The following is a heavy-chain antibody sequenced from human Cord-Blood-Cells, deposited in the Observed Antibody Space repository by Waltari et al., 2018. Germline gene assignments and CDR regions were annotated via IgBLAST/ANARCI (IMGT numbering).Heavy chain of an antibody. CDR1: GGSFSGYY. CDR3: ARVGSSGWYFDY. D-gene: IGHD6-19*01. CDR2: INHSGST. V-gene: IGHV4-34*01. J-gene: IGHJ4*02. Sequence: QVQLQQWGAGLLKPSETLSLTCAVYGGSFSGYYWSWIRQPPGKGLEWIGEINHSGSTNYNPSRKSRVTISVDTSKNQFSLKLSSVTAADTAVYYCARVGSSGWYFDYWGQGTLVTVSS.